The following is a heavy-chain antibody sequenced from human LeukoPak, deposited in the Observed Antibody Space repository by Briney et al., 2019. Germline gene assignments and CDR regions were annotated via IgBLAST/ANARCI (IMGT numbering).Heavy chain of an antibody. CDR3: ARASTLRTGDAH. D-gene: IGHD7-27*01. Sequence: AGGSLRLSCAASGFTISSNYMSWVRQAPGKGLEWVSVIYTGGSTSYADSVKGRFTISRDSSTNTLFLQMNSLRAEDKAVYYCARASTLRTGDAHWGQGTLVTVSS. J-gene: IGHJ4*02. V-gene: IGHV3-66*01. CDR1: GFTISSNY. CDR2: IYTGGST.